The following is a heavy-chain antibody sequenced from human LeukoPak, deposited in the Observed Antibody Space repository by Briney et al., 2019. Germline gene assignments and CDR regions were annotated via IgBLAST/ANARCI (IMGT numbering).Heavy chain of an antibody. V-gene: IGHV3-21*01. CDR1: GFIFSTYW. Sequence: GGSLRLSCAASGFIFSTYWMSWVRQAPGKGLEWLSSISGSGSYIYYIDSVKGRFTISRDNAKNSLYLQMNSLRAEDTAVYFCARDPRKSSSWYWDYWGQGTLVTVSS. CDR2: ISGSGSYI. J-gene: IGHJ4*02. D-gene: IGHD6-13*01. CDR3: ARDPRKSSSWYWDY.